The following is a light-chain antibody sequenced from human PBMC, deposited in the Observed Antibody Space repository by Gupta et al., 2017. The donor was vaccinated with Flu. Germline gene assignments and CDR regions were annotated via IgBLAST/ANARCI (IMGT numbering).Light chain of an antibody. CDR3: QQSYTTPLT. Sequence: DIQMTQSPPSLSASVGDRVTITCRASQSISSFLNWYQQKPGKAPKLLIYDASSLQSGVPSRFSGSGSETDFTLTISSLQPEDFATYYCQQSYTTPLTFGGGTKVEI. CDR2: DAS. CDR1: QSISSF. J-gene: IGKJ4*01. V-gene: IGKV1-39*01.